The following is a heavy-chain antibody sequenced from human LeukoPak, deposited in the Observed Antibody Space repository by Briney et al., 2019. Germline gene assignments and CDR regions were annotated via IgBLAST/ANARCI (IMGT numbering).Heavy chain of an antibody. J-gene: IGHJ6*03. V-gene: IGHV3-48*01. D-gene: IGHD6-13*01. CDR2: IGSSSRSI. CDR3: ARAAIAAARIYYYMDV. CDR1: GFTFSSYG. Sequence: GGSLRLSCAASGFTFSSYGMNWVRQAPGKGLEWISYIGSSSRSIYYADSVKGRFTISRDNARNSLYLQMNSLRAEDTAVYYCARAAIAAARIYYYMDVWGKGTTVTVSS.